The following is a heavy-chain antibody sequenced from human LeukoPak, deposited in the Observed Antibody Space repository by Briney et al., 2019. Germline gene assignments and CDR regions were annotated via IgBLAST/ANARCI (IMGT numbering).Heavy chain of an antibody. V-gene: IGHV3-7*01. Sequence: GGSLELSCAASGFTFSGYWRSGFRKAPGKGREGLANIKQDGSEKYYVDSVKGRFTISRDNAKNSLYLQMNSLRAEDTAVYYCARVGYTYGYEADYWGQGTLLTVSS. J-gene: IGHJ4*02. CDR1: GFTFSGYW. CDR2: IKQDGSEK. CDR3: ARVGYTYGYEADY. D-gene: IGHD5-18*01.